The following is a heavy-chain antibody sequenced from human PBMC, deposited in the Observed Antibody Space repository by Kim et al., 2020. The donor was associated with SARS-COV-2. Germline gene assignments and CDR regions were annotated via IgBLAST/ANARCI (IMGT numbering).Heavy chain of an antibody. V-gene: IGHV1-24*01. CDR3: ATDHYDSSGYYHFDY. CDR2: FDPEDGET. Sequence: ASVKVSCKVSGYTLTELSMHWVRQAPGKGLEWMGGFDPEDGETIYAQKFQGRVTMTEDTSTDTAYMELSSLRSEDTAVYYCATDHYDSSGYYHFDYWGQGTLVTVSS. J-gene: IGHJ4*02. CDR1: GYTLTELS. D-gene: IGHD3-22*01.